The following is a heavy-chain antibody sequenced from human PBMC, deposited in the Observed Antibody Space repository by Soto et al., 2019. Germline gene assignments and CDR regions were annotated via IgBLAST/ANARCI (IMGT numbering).Heavy chain of an antibody. J-gene: IGHJ5*02. CDR2: IYHSGST. V-gene: IGHV4-30-2*01. CDR3: ARESGYSYGYFWFDP. CDR1: GGSISSGGYS. D-gene: IGHD5-18*01. Sequence: QLQLQESGSGLVKPSQTLSLTCAVSGGSISSGGYSWSWIRQPPGKGLEWIGYIYHSGSTYYNPSLKSRVTISVDRSKNQFSLKLSSVTAADTAVYYCARESGYSYGYFWFDPWGQGTLVTVSS.